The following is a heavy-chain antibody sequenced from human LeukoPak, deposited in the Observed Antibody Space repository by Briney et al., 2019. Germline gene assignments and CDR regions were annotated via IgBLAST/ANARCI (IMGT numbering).Heavy chain of an antibody. Sequence: SETLSLTCTVSGGSISSGDYYWSWIRQPPGKGLEWIGYIYYSGSTNYNPSLKSRVTISVDTSKNQSSLKLSSVTAADTAVYYCARVGDDFWSGYSYYFDYWGQGTLVTVSS. D-gene: IGHD3-3*01. CDR2: IYYSGST. J-gene: IGHJ4*02. CDR3: ARVGDDFWSGYSYYFDY. CDR1: GGSISSGDYY. V-gene: IGHV4-61*08.